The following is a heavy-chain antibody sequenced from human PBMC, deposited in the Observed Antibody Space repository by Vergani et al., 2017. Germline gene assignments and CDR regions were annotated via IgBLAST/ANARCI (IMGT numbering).Heavy chain of an antibody. CDR1: GGTFSSYA. V-gene: IGHV1-69*01. CDR2: IIPIFGTA. Sequence: QVQLVQSGAEVKKPGSSVKVSCKASGGTFSSYAISWVRQAPGQGLEWMGGIIPIFGTANYAQKFQCRVTITADESTSTAYMELSSLRSEDTAVYYCARDRPAPPGVGIWGFDYWGQGTLVTVSS. J-gene: IGHJ4*02. CDR3: ARDRPAPPGVGIWGFDY. D-gene: IGHD2-8*01.